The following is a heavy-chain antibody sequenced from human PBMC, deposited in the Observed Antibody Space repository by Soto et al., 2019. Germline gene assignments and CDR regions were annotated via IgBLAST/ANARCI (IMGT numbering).Heavy chain of an antibody. D-gene: IGHD6-19*01. CDR3: ARDLAVAGIPYYYYYGMDV. J-gene: IGHJ6*02. V-gene: IGHV3-21*01. CDR1: GFTFSSYS. CDR2: ISSSSSYI. Sequence: EVQLVESGGGLVKPGGSLRLSCAASGFTFSSYSMNWVRQAPGKGLEWVSSISSSSSYIYYADSVKGRFTISRDNAKNSLYLQMNSLRAEDTAVYYCARDLAVAGIPYYYYYGMDVWGQGTTVTVSS.